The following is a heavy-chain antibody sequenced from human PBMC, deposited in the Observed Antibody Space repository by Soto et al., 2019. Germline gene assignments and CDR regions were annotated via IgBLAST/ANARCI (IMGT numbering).Heavy chain of an antibody. CDR2: INAGNGNT. CDR1: GYTFTSYA. D-gene: IGHD2-15*01. CDR3: ARDSGGSCYSYKYFQH. J-gene: IGHJ1*01. Sequence: ASVKVSCKASGYTFTSYAMHWVRQAPGQRLEWMGWINAGNGNTKYSQKFQGRVTITRDTSASTAYMELSSLRSEDTAVYYCARDSGGSCYSYKYFQHWGQGILVTAPQ. V-gene: IGHV1-3*01.